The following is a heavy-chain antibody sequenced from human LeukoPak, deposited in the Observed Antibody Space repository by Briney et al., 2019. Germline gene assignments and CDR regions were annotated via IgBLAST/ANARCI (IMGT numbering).Heavy chain of an antibody. J-gene: IGHJ4*02. CDR1: GFTFSNAA. D-gene: IGHD1-7*01. CDR2: ITGSDDRT. V-gene: IGHV3-23*01. Sequence: PGGSLRLSCAASGFTFSNAAMTWVRQAPGKGLEWVSTITGSDDRTYYEDSVKGRFTISRDNSKNTLYLQMNSLRAEDTAVYYCAKVLTGTTTSLDYWGQGTLVTVSS. CDR3: AKVLTGTTTSLDY.